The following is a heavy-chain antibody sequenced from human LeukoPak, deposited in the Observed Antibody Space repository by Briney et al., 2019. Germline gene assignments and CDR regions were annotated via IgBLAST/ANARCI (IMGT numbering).Heavy chain of an antibody. Sequence: ASVKVSCKASGYTFTSYGISWVRQAPGQGLEWMGWISAYNGNTNYAQKLQGRVTMTTDTSTSTAYMELRSLRSDDTAVYFCARDCSGGSCPPPIYYFDYWGQGTLVTASS. CDR1: GYTFTSYG. D-gene: IGHD2-15*01. CDR2: ISAYNGNT. CDR3: ARDCSGGSCPPPIYYFDY. V-gene: IGHV1-18*01. J-gene: IGHJ4*02.